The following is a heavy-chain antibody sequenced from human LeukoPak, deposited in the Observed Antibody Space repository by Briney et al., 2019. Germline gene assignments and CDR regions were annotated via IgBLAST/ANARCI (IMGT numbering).Heavy chain of an antibody. CDR3: ARERTRRYNWFDP. CDR1: GYTFTSYD. V-gene: IGHV1-8*03. CDR2: MNPNSGNT. J-gene: IGHJ5*02. Sequence: ASVKVSCKASGYTFTSYDINWVRQATGQGLEWMGWMNPNSGNTGYAQKFQGRVTITRNTSISTAYMKLSSLRSEDTAVYYCARERTRRYNWFDPWGQGTLVTVSS.